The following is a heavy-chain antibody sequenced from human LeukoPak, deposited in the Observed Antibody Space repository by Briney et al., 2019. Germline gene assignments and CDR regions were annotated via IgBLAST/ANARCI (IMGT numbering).Heavy chain of an antibody. CDR1: GGSISSSSYY. D-gene: IGHD2-21*01. V-gene: IGHV4-39*07. Sequence: SETLSLTCTVSGGSISSSSYYWGWIRQPPGKGLEWIGSIYYSGSTYYNPSLKSRVTISVDTSKNQFSLKLSSVTAADTAVYYCARRVRRQIVVVIPPYYYYYMDVWGKGTTVTVSS. J-gene: IGHJ6*03. CDR3: ARRVRRQIVVVIPPYYYYYMDV. CDR2: IYYSGST.